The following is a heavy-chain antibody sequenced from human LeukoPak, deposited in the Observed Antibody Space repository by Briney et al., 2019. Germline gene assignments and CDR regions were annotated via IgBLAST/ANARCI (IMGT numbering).Heavy chain of an antibody. V-gene: IGHV3-9*01. CDR1: GFTFSSYA. Sequence: PGGSLRLSCAASGFTFSSYAMSWVRQASGKGLEWVSGFDFNSGRIGYADSVQGRFTISRDNAKNSIYLQMNSLRDEDTALYYCGKDITPGGLDYLGQGTLVTVSS. D-gene: IGHD2-15*01. CDR3: GKDITPGGLDY. J-gene: IGHJ4*02. CDR2: FDFNSGRI.